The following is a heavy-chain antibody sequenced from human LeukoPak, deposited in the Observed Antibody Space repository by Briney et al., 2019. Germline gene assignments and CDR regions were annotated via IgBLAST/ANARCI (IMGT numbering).Heavy chain of an antibody. Sequence: GGSLSLSCAAYGFTFSSYGMHWVRQAPGKGLEWEAVIWFVGGNKYYADSVKGRLTISRENSKNTLYLQMNSLRAEDTAVYYCARAKRYCSGGSCYFGYCLDVWGQGTTVTVSS. J-gene: IGHJ6*02. CDR3: ARAKRYCSGGSCYFGYCLDV. CDR1: GFTFSSYG. D-gene: IGHD2-15*01. CDR2: IWFVGGNK. V-gene: IGHV3-33*01.